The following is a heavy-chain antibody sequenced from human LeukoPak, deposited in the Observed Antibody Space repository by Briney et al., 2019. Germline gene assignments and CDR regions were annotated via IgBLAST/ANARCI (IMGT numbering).Heavy chain of an antibody. CDR3: ARPNGYDFWGGSGEL. CDR1: GYTFTSYD. D-gene: IGHD3-3*01. CDR2: MNPNSGNT. J-gene: IGHJ4*02. Sequence: GASVKVSCKASGYTFTSYDINWVRQATGQGLEWMGWMNPNSGNTGYAQKFQGRVTMTRNTSISTAYMELSSLRSEDTAVYYCARPNGYDFWGGSGELWGQGTLVTVSS. V-gene: IGHV1-8*01.